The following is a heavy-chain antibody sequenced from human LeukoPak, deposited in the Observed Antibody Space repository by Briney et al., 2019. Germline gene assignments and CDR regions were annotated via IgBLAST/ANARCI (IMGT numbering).Heavy chain of an antibody. J-gene: IGHJ4*02. Sequence: ASVKVSCKASGYGFSDYYMHWVRQAPGQGLEYMGWINPNSGDNSCAQKFQGRVSMTRDTSITTLYMELTSLRSDDTAVYFCARGGGIQSCGRKTCFRGFVYWGQGTLVTVSS. CDR3: ARGGGIQSCGRKTCFRGFVY. D-gene: IGHD2-15*01. V-gene: IGHV1-2*02. CDR1: GYGFSDYY. CDR2: INPNSGDN.